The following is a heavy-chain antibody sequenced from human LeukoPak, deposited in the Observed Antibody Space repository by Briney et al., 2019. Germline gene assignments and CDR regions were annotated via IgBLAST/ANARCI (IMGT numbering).Heavy chain of an antibody. CDR1: GFTFSSYA. J-gene: IGHJ4*02. D-gene: IGHD3-22*01. V-gene: IGHV3-23*01. Sequence: PGGSLRLSCAASGFTFSSYAMGWVRQAPGKGLEWVSAISGSGGSTYYADSVKGRFTISGDNSKNTLYLQMNSLRAEDTAVYYCAAEGGETYYYDSSGYYLPYYWGQGTLVTVSS. CDR2: ISGSGGST. CDR3: AAEGGETYYYDSSGYYLPYY.